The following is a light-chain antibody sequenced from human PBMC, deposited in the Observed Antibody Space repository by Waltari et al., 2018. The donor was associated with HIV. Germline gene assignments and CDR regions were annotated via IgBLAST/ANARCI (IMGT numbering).Light chain of an antibody. J-gene: IGLJ2*01. CDR3: AAWDASLHVL. V-gene: IGLV1-44*01. CDR1: TPNIGSKT. Sequence: QSVLTQPPSASGTLGQAVTISCFGSTPNIGSKTVNWYQPLPGAAPKLIIFINLQRPSGVPDRFSGSQSGTSAFLTITGLLSGDEATYYCAAWDASLHVLFGGGTQLTVV. CDR2: INL.